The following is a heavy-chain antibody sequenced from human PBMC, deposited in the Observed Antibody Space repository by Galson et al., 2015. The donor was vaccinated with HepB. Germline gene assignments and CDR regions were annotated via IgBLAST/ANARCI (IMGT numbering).Heavy chain of an antibody. CDR2: IRGSTFGGAT. J-gene: IGHJ4*02. D-gene: IGHD1-1*01. Sequence: LRLSCAASGFSFPDNTMTWVRQAPGKGLEWIGLIRGSTFGGATEYAASVRGRFTISRDDSKSIVYLQMDSLKTEDTAVYYCTRDSTTGNWGQGTLVTVSS. CDR1: GFSFPDNT. V-gene: IGHV3-49*04. CDR3: TRDSTTGN.